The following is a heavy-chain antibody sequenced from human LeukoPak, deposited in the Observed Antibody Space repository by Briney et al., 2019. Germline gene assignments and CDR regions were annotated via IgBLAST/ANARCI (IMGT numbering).Heavy chain of an antibody. Sequence: GGSLRLSCAGSEFIFGAYWMTGVRQAPGKGLEWVAHINQDGSEKYYMDSVKGRFAISRDHAKKSLFLQMNSLTAEDTALYYCVRSLERFGTRDYWGQGTLVTVSS. CDR3: VRSLERFGTRDY. CDR1: EFIFGAYW. D-gene: IGHD3-10*01. V-gene: IGHV3-7*01. CDR2: INQDGSEK. J-gene: IGHJ4*02.